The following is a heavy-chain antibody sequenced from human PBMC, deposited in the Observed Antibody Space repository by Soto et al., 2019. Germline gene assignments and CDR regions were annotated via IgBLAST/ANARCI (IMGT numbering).Heavy chain of an antibody. CDR3: ARGASPIVVVPAAPAEGATLDY. J-gene: IGHJ4*02. CDR1: GYTFTGYY. D-gene: IGHD2-2*01. Sequence: ASVKVSCKASGYTFTGYYMHWVRQAPGQGLEWMGWINPNSGGTNYAQKFQGWVTMTRDTSISTAYMELSRLRSDDTAVYYCARGASPIVVVPAAPAEGATLDYWGQGTLVTVSS. V-gene: IGHV1-2*04. CDR2: INPNSGGT.